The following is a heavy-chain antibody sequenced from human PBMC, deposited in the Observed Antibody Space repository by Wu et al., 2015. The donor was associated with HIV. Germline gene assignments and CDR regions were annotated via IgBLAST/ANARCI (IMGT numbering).Heavy chain of an antibody. V-gene: IGHV1-69*13. CDR3: AGGGGRTSMDPFDY. CDR2: LIPMYGTA. D-gene: IGHD5-18*01. Sequence: QVQLLQSGAEVKNPGSSVRVSCKASGGTFSNYALSWVRQAPGQGLEWTGRLIPMYGTANYAQKFQGRVTITADESTSTAYMDVSSLRSEDTAVYYCAGGGGRTSMDPFDYWGQGTLVTVSS. J-gene: IGHJ4*02. CDR1: GGTFSNYA.